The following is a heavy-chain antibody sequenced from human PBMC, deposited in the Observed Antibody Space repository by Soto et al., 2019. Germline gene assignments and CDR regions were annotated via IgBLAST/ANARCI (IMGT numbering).Heavy chain of an antibody. V-gene: IGHV2-5*01. CDR1: GFSLSTSGVG. CDR3: AHRPSPLGSGGYFDY. J-gene: IGHJ4*02. D-gene: IGHD3-10*01. CDR2: IYWNDDK. Sequence: QITLKESGPTLVKPTQTLTLTCTFSGFSLSTSGVGVGWVRQPPGKALEWLALIYWNDDKRYSPSLNSRLIITKDTSKNQVVLTMTNMDPLDTATYYCAHRPSPLGSGGYFDYWGQGTLVTVSS.